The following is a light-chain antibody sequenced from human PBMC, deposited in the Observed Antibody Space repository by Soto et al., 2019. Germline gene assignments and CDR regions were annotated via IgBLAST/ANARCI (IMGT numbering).Light chain of an antibody. CDR3: QQYNSYSPLT. CDR1: QSISSW. Sequence: DIPITQSPSTLSASVRDRVTITCRASQSISSWLAWYQQKPGKAPKLLIYDASSLESGVPSRFSGSGSGTEFTLTISSLQPDDFATYYCQQYNSYSPLTFGGGTKVDIK. J-gene: IGKJ4*01. CDR2: DAS. V-gene: IGKV1-5*01.